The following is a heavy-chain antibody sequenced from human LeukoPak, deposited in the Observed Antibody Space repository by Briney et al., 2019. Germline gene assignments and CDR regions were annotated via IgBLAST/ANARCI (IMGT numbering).Heavy chain of an antibody. Sequence: ASVKVSCKASGYTFTGYYMHWVRQAPGQGLEWMGWINPNSGGTNYAQKFQGRVTITRNTSISTAYMELSSLRSEDTAVYYCARVNRGYFDYWGQGTLVTVSS. D-gene: IGHD1/OR15-1a*01. V-gene: IGHV1-2*02. CDR3: ARVNRGYFDY. CDR2: INPNSGGT. J-gene: IGHJ4*02. CDR1: GYTFTGYY.